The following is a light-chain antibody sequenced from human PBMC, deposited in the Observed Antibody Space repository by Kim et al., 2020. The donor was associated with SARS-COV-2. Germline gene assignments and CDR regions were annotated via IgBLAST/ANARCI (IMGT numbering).Light chain of an antibody. J-gene: IGKJ1*01. CDR2: KAS. CDR1: QSISSW. CDR3: QQYNSYSGT. Sequence: DIQMTQSPSTLSASVGDRVTITCRASQSISSWLAWYQQKPVKAPKLLIYKASSLESGVPSRFSGSGSGTEFTLTISSLQPDDFATYYCQQYNSYSGTFGQGTKVDIK. V-gene: IGKV1-5*03.